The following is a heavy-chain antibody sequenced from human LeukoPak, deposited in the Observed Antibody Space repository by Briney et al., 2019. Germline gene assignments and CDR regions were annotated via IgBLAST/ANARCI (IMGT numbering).Heavy chain of an antibody. CDR1: GFTFSSYG. CDR2: IRYDGSNK. J-gene: IGHJ5*02. D-gene: IGHD1-1*01. Sequence: PGGSLRLSCVASGFTFSSYGMHWVRQAPGKGREWMAFIRYDGSNKYYGDSVKGRFTISRDNSKNTLYLQMNSLRAEDTAVYYCGKGMTGTTVSWGQGTLVTVSS. CDR3: GKGMTGTTVS. V-gene: IGHV3-30*02.